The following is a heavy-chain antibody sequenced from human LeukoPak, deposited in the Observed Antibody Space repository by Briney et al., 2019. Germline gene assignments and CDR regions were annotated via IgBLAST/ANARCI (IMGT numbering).Heavy chain of an antibody. CDR1: GYSFSNFW. D-gene: IGHD3-10*01. V-gene: IGHV5-10-1*01. CDR3: ASSYGSGSTMFDY. CDR2: IDPSDSYT. J-gene: IGHJ4*02. Sequence: GESLKISCKGSGYSFSNFWISWVRQMPGKGLEWMGRIDPSDSYTNYSPSFQGHVTISADKSISTAYLQWSSLKASDTAMYYCASSYGSGSTMFDYWGQGTLVTVSS.